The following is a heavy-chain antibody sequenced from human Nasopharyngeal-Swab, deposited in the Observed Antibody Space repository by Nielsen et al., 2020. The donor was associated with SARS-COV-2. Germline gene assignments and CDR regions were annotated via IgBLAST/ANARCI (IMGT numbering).Heavy chain of an antibody. CDR3: ARDAPAHYGAFY. D-gene: IGHD4-17*01. Sequence: GGSLRLSCAASGFTFNTYWMNWARQAPGMGLEGVANIKEDGSQKNYADSVKGRFTISRDNSKNSLYLQMDSLRGEDTAVYYCARDAPAHYGAFYWGRGTLVTVSS. CDR2: IKEDGSQK. CDR1: GFTFNTYW. V-gene: IGHV3-7*01. J-gene: IGHJ4*02.